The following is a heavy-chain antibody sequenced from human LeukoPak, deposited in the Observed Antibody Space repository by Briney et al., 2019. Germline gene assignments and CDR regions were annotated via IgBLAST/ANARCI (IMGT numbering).Heavy chain of an antibody. CDR2: INHSGST. Sequence: SETLSLTCAVYGGSFSGYYWSWIRQPPGKGLEWIGEINHSGSTNYSPSLKSRVTISVDTSKNQFSLKLSSVTAADTAVYYCARGVIAVAVNYYYYYMDVWGKGTTVTVSS. CDR3: ARGVIAVAVNYYYYYMDV. CDR1: GGSFSGYY. D-gene: IGHD6-19*01. V-gene: IGHV4-34*01. J-gene: IGHJ6*03.